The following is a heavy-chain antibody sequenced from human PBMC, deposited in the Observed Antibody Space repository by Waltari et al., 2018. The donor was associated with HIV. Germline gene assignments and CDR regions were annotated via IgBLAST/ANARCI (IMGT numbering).Heavy chain of an antibody. D-gene: IGHD2-21*02. V-gene: IGHV3-53*01. CDR1: GFSVSSNY. J-gene: IGHJ4*02. CDR3: ARGFGCGGDCYYFDY. Sequence: EVQLVASGGGLIQPGGSLRLSCAASGFSVSSNYLSWVRQAPGKGLEWVSVIYSGGSTYYADSVKGRFTISRDNSKNTLYLQMNSLRAEDTAVYYCARGFGCGGDCYYFDYWGQGTLVTVSS. CDR2: IYSGGST.